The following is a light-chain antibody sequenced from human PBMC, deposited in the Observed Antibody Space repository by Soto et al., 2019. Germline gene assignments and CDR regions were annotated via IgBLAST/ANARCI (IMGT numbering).Light chain of an antibody. CDR1: QNIKTW. Sequence: DIQMTQSPSTLSASVGDRVTITCRASQNIKTWLAWYQQKPGKAPNLLIYDASRLKSGVPSRFSGRGSGTEFTLTITSLQPDDFATYYCHQYNSFSPWTFGQGTKVDIK. V-gene: IGKV1-5*01. CDR3: HQYNSFSPWT. J-gene: IGKJ1*01. CDR2: DAS.